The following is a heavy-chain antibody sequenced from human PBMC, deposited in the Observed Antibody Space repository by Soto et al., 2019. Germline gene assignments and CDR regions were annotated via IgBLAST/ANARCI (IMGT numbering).Heavy chain of an antibody. V-gene: IGHV4-30-4*01. J-gene: IGHJ5*02. Sequence: RSVILSLSCPVSGLSMRIDKYSWRRLRPPPGMDQAWLGYIYYSGSAYYTAFLVRRITMSVDTLKKQLSLKLTSVTAPDTALYYCAGLKYSQIVSDPAGRGSHWFDLWGQVALVTVSS. CDR1: GLSMRIDKYS. D-gene: IGHD6-13*01. CDR3: AGLKYSQIVSDPAGRGSHWFDL. CDR2: IYYSGSA.